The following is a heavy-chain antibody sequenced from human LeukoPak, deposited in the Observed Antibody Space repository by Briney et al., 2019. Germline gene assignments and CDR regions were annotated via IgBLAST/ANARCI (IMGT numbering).Heavy chain of an antibody. CDR3: ARENTIFGVGMDV. D-gene: IGHD3-3*01. CDR1: GDSVSNGNYY. Sequence: SETLSLTCTVSGDSVSNGNYYWSWLRQPPGKALEWIGYIYYTGKTYYNPSLEGRVTILVDTSRNHFSVKLSSVTAADTAVYYCARENTIFGVGMDVWGQGTTVTVSS. J-gene: IGHJ6*02. V-gene: IGHV4-61*03. CDR2: IYYTGKT.